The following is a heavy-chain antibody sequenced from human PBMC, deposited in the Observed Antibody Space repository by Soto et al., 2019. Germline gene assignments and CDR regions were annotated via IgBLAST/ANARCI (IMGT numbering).Heavy chain of an antibody. CDR1: EYTFSSYA. Sequence: PGGALRLSCADSEYTFSSYAKHWGRQDPGRGLEWVALISFDGTHEYYADSVKGRFTISRDNSKNMLFLQMNSLRPDDSAIYYCARPIPRWSYHYGMDVWGQGPTITAAS. V-gene: IGHV3-30-3*01. CDR2: ISFDGTHE. D-gene: IGHD3-3*01. CDR3: ARPIPRWSYHYGMDV. J-gene: IGHJ6*02.